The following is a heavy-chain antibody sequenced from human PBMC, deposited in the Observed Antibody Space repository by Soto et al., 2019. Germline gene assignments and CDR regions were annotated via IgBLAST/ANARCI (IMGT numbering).Heavy chain of an antibody. CDR2: IYYSGST. Sequence: QVQLQESGPGLVKPSQTLSLTCTVSGGSISSGGYYWSWIRQHPGKGLEWIGYIYYSGSTYYNPSPRSRVTVSLGTSKSQFSLKVNSVTAADTAVYYCARVVDTAMAFDFWGQGTLVTVSS. J-gene: IGHJ4*02. CDR3: ARVVDTAMAFDF. D-gene: IGHD5-18*01. V-gene: IGHV4-31*03. CDR1: GGSISSGGYY.